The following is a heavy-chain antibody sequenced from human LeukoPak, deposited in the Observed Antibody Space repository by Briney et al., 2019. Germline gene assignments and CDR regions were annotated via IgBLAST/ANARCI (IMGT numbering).Heavy chain of an antibody. Sequence: GGSLRLSCAASGFTFSSSSMNWVRQAPGKGLEWVSSISSSSSYIYYADSVKGRFTISRDSAKNSLYLQMSSLRAEDTAVYYCARVHSSSWYHPLDYWGQGTLVTVSS. J-gene: IGHJ4*02. CDR3: ARVHSSSWYHPLDY. V-gene: IGHV3-21*01. CDR1: GFTFSSSS. CDR2: ISSSSSYI. D-gene: IGHD6-13*01.